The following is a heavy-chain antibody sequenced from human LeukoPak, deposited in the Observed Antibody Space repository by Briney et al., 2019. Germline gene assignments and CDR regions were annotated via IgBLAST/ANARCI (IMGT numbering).Heavy chain of an antibody. D-gene: IGHD1-14*01. Sequence: SETLSLTCAVYGGSFSGYYWSWIRQPPGKGLEWIGEINHSGSTNYNPSLKSRVTISVDTSKNQFSLKLSSVTAADTAVYYCVRGFVPEYYYYYYMDVWGKGTTVTVSS. V-gene: IGHV4-34*01. CDR1: GGSFSGYY. J-gene: IGHJ6*03. CDR3: VRGFVPEYYYYYYMDV. CDR2: INHSGST.